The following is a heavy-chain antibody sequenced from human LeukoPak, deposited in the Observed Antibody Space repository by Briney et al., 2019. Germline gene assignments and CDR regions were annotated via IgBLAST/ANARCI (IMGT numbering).Heavy chain of an antibody. J-gene: IGHJ4*02. V-gene: IGHV4-59*01. D-gene: IGHD6-13*01. CDR1: GGSISSYY. Sequence: SETLSLTCTVSGGSISSYYWSWIRRPPGKGLEWIGYIYYSGSTNYNPSLKSRVTISVDTSKNQFSLKLSSVTAADTAVYYCASFGIAAAGTVNYWGQGTLVTVSS. CDR2: IYYSGST. CDR3: ASFGIAAAGTVNY.